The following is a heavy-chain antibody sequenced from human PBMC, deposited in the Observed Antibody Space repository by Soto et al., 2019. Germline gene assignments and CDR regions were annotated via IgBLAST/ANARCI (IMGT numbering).Heavy chain of an antibody. CDR1: GGSVSSGSYY. J-gene: IGHJ6*02. D-gene: IGHD3-3*01. CDR3: AREATLRFRGMDV. V-gene: IGHV4-61*01. Sequence: KPSETLSLTCTVSGGSVSSGSYYWSWIRQPPGKGLEWIGYIYYSGSTNYNPSLKSRVTISVDTSKNQFPLKLSSVTAADTAVYYCAREATLRFRGMDVWGQGTTVTVSS. CDR2: IYYSGST.